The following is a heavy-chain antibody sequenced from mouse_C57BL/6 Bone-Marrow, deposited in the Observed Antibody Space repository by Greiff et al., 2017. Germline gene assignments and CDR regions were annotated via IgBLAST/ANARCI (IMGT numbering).Heavy chain of an antibody. Sequence: EVQGVESGGGLVKPGGSLKLSCAASGFTFSSYAMSWVRQTPEKRLEWVATISDGGSYTYYPDNVKGRFTISRDNAKNNLYLQMSHLKSEDTAMYDCARGVTTVDYFDYWGQGTTLTVSS. D-gene: IGHD1-1*01. CDR1: GFTFSSYA. CDR3: ARGVTTVDYFDY. J-gene: IGHJ2*01. CDR2: ISDGGSYT. V-gene: IGHV5-4*01.